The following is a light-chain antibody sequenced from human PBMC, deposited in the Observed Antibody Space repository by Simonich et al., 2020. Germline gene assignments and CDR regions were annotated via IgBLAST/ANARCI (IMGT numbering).Light chain of an antibody. CDR3: QSYDSSIWV. CDR1: SGSIASNY. V-gene: IGLV6-57*03. Sequence: NFMLTQPHSVSESPGKTVTISCTRSSGSIASNYVQWYQQRPGSAPTTVIYEDNQRPSWVPDRFSGSTDSSSNSASLTISGLKTEDEADYYCQSYDSSIWVFGGGTKLTVL. J-gene: IGLJ3*02. CDR2: EDN.